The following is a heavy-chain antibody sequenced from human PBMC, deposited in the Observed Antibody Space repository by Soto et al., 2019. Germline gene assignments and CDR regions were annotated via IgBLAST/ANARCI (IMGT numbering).Heavy chain of an antibody. V-gene: IGHV4-59*01. J-gene: IGHJ4*02. D-gene: IGHD3-3*01. Sequence: PSETLSLTCTVSGGSISSYYWSWIRQPPGKGLEWIGYIYYSGSTNYNPSLKSRVTISVDTSKNQFSLKLSSVTAADTVVYYCASGGYSTIFRVVNYYFDYWGQGTLVTVSS. CDR2: IYYSGST. CDR1: GGSISSYY. CDR3: ASGGYSTIFRVVNYYFDY.